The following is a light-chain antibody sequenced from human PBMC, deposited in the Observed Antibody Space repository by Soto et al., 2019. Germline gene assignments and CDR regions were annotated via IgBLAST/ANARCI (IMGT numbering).Light chain of an antibody. J-gene: IGKJ4*01. Sequence: EIVLTQSPGTLSLSPGERATLSCRASQSVRSSYLAWYQQKPGQAPRLLIYGASRRATGIPDRFSGSGSGTDFPLTISRLEPEDFVVYYCQQYGSSLVTFGGGTKVEIK. CDR3: QQYGSSLVT. V-gene: IGKV3-20*01. CDR2: GAS. CDR1: QSVRSSY.